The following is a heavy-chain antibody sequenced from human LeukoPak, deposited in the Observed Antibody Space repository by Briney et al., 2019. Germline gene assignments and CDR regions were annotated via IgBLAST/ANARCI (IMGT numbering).Heavy chain of an antibody. CDR3: ARVGYSSGLTRGYFDY. J-gene: IGHJ4*02. Sequence: SETLSLTCTVSGGSISSYYWSWIRQPPGKGLEWMGYIYYSGSTNYNPSLKSRVTISVDTSKNQFSLKLSSVTAADTAVYYCARVGYSSGLTRGYFDYWGQGTLVTVSS. V-gene: IGHV4-59*01. D-gene: IGHD6-19*01. CDR2: IYYSGST. CDR1: GGSISSYY.